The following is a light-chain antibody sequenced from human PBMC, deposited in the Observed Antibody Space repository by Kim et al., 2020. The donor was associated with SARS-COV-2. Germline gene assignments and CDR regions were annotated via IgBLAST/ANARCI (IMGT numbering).Light chain of an antibody. CDR2: SAS. J-gene: IGKJ2*01. CDR1: QDINTD. CDR3: HHYLDVPYT. V-gene: IGKV1-33*01. Sequence: DIRLTQSPSSLSASLGDRVTIACQASQDINTDLSWYQQQPGKAPRLLIYSASTLKTGVPSRFRGSGSGTDFTLIISSLQPEDIATYFCHHYLDVPYTFGQGTKLEI.